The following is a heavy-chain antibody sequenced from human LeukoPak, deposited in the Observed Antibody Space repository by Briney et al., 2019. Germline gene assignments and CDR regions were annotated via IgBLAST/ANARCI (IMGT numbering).Heavy chain of an antibody. CDR1: GGSFSGYY. V-gene: IGHV4-34*01. D-gene: IGHD6-6*01. CDR3: ARAAPYSSYDPNWFDP. J-gene: IGHJ5*02. Sequence: PSETLSLTCAVYGGSFSGYYWSWIRQPPGKGLEWIGEINHSGSTNYNPSLKSRVTISVDTSKNQFSLKLSSVTAADTAVYYCARAAPYSSYDPNWFDPWGQGTLVTVSS. CDR2: INHSGST.